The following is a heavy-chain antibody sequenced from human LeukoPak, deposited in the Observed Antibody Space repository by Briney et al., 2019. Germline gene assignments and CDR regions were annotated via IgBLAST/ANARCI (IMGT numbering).Heavy chain of an antibody. CDR1: GFTFSNFW. CDR3: ASRENSRYPYYLDW. V-gene: IGHV3-7*05. Sequence: GGSLRLSCGASGFTFSNFWMICVRQAPGKGLEWVANIKQDGSERYYVDSVKGRFTISRDNAKNSLYLQMNSLRAEDTAVYYCASRENSRYPYYLDWWGQGTLVTVSS. J-gene: IGHJ4*02. D-gene: IGHD3-9*01. CDR2: IKQDGSER.